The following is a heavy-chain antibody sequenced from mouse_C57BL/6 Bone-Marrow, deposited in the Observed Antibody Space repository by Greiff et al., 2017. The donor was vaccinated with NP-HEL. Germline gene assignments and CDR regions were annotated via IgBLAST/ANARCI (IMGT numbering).Heavy chain of an antibody. CDR2: ISSGGSYT. CDR1: GFTFSSYG. D-gene: IGHD2-4*01. CDR3: ARRHMSTTAWFAY. J-gene: IGHJ3*01. Sequence: EVKLMESGGDLVKPGGSLKLSCAASGFTFSSYGMSWVRQTPDKRLEWVATISSGGSYTYYPDSVKGRFTISRDNAKNTLYLQMSSLKSEDTAMYYCARRHMSTTAWFAYWGQGTLVTVSA. V-gene: IGHV5-6*02.